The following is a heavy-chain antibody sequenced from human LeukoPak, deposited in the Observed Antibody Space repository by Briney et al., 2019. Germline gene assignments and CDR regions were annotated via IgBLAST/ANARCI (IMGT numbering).Heavy chain of an antibody. V-gene: IGHV4-39*07. CDR2: INHSGST. D-gene: IGHD7-27*01. CDR1: GGSISHGAYY. J-gene: IGHJ3*02. CDR3: ARVVGIGAFDI. Sequence: SETLSLTCTVSGGSISHGAYYWGWIRQPPGKGLEWIGEINHSGSTNYNPSLKSRVTISVDTSKNQFSLKLSSVTAADTAVYYCARVVGIGAFDIWGQGTMVTVSS.